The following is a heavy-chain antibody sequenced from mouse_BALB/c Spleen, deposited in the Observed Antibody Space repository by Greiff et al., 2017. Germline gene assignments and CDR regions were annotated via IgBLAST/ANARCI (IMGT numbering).Heavy chain of an antibody. D-gene: IGHD2-4*01. CDR2: ILPGSGST. Sequence: VQLQESGAELMKPGASVKISCKATGYTFSSYWIEWVKQRPGHGLEWIGEILPGSGSTNYNEKFKGKATFTADTSSNTAYMQLSSLTSEDSAVYYCARTYYDYDYYAMDYWGQGTSVTVSS. J-gene: IGHJ4*01. CDR3: ARTYYDYDYYAMDY. CDR1: GYTFSSYW. V-gene: IGHV1-9*01.